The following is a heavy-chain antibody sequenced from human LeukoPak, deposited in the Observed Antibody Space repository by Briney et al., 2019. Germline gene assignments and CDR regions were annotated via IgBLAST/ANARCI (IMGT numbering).Heavy chain of an antibody. V-gene: IGHV3-64D*06. CDR2: FICHGNNT. Sequence: RGSLRLSCSASGFTFSSYAMHWVRQAPGKALEYISTFICHGNNTYYADSVKGRFTISRDNSKNTLDLQLNSLRPEDTAVYYCVKDKWLRVYSYGPFDHWGQGTLVT. J-gene: IGHJ4*02. D-gene: IGHD5-18*01. CDR3: VKDKWLRVYSYGPFDH. CDR1: GFTFSSYA.